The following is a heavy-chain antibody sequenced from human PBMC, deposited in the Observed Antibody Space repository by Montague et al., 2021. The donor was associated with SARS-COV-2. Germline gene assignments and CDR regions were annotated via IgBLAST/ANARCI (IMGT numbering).Heavy chain of an antibody. J-gene: IGHJ6*02. Sequence: SLRLSCAASGFTFSSYSMNWVRQAPGKGLEWVSYISSSSNPIYYADSVQGRFTISRDNAKNSLYLQMNSLRAEDTAVYYCARDWGGSVSSGPYYYGMDVWGQGTTVTVSS. CDR1: GFTFSSYS. D-gene: IGHD6-19*01. V-gene: IGHV3-48*04. CDR2: ISSSSNPI. CDR3: ARDWGGSVSSGPYYYGMDV.